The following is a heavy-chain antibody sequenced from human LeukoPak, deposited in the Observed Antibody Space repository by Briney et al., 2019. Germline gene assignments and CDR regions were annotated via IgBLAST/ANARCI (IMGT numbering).Heavy chain of an antibody. Sequence: NPSETLSLTCTVSGGSISSYYWSWIRQPPGKGLEWIGYIYYSGSTNYNPSLKSRVTISVDTSKNQFSLKVSSVTAADTGVYYCARDSMVRGVRPNYYYYMDVWGKGTTVTVSS. J-gene: IGHJ6*03. CDR1: GGSISSYY. V-gene: IGHV4-59*01. CDR2: IYYSGST. CDR3: ARDSMVRGVRPNYYYYMDV. D-gene: IGHD3-10*01.